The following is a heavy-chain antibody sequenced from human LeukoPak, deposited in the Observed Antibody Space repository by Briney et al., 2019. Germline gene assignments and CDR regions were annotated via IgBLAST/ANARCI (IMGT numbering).Heavy chain of an antibody. V-gene: IGHV3-30*18. D-gene: IGHD6-13*01. Sequence: GGSLILSCAASGFTFSSYGMHWVRQAPGKGLEWVAVISYDGSNKYYADSVKGRFTISRDNSKNTLYLQMNSLRAEDTAVYYCAKDLAAAGSIDYWGQGTLVTVSS. CDR2: ISYDGSNK. J-gene: IGHJ4*02. CDR3: AKDLAAAGSIDY. CDR1: GFTFSSYG.